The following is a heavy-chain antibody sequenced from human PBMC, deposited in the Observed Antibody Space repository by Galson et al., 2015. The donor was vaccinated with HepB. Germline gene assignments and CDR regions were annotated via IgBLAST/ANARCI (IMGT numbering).Heavy chain of an antibody. J-gene: IGHJ6*02. Sequence: SETLSLTCTVSGGSISSYYWSWIRQPPGKGLEWIGYIYYSGSTNYNPSLKSRVTISVDTSKNQFSLKLSSVTAADTAVYYCARGHCTNGVCYSYYYYGMDVWGQGTTVTVSS. D-gene: IGHD2-8*01. CDR3: ARGHCTNGVCYSYYYYGMDV. CDR2: IYYSGST. V-gene: IGHV4-59*01. CDR1: GGSISSYY.